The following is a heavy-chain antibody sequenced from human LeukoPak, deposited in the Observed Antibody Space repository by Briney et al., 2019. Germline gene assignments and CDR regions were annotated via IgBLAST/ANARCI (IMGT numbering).Heavy chain of an antibody. CDR3: ARTIPRTSLAFSSPYDAFGI. CDR1: GGSISGYY. J-gene: IGHJ3*02. V-gene: IGHV4-38-2*02. CDR2: IYHSGST. D-gene: IGHD3-3*01. Sequence: SETLSLTCTVSGGSISGYYWGWIRQPPGKGLEWIGSIYHSGSTYYNPSLKSRVTISVDTSKNQFSLKLSSVTAADTAVYYCARTIPRTSLAFSSPYDAFGIWGQGTMVTVSS.